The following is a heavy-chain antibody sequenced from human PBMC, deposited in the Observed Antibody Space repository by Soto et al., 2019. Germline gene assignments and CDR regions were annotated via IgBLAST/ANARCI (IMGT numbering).Heavy chain of an antibody. D-gene: IGHD4-17*01. CDR2: IKSKTDGGTT. CDR1: VFTFSNAW. CDR3: TTNLRADYYHYGMDV. V-gene: IGHV3-15*01. J-gene: IGHJ6*02. Sequence: PWWSLRLSCSASVFTFSNAWMSWVRQAPGKGLEWVGRIKSKTDGGTTDYAAPVKGRFTISRDDSKNTLYLQMNSLKTEDTAVYYCTTNLRADYYHYGMDVWGQGTTVTVSS.